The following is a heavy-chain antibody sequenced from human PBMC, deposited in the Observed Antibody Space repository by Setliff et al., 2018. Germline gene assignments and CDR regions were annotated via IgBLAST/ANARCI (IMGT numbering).Heavy chain of an antibody. CDR3: ARVTGFSYMDV. V-gene: IGHV4-59*08. Sequence: SETLSLTCTVSGGSISSYDWSWIRQSPGKGLEWIGNIYYSGTTNYNPSLKSRVTISADTSKNQFSLKLSSVTAADTAVYYCARVTGFSYMDVWGKGTTVTVSS. D-gene: IGHD3-3*01. J-gene: IGHJ6*03. CDR1: GGSISSYD. CDR2: IYYSGTT.